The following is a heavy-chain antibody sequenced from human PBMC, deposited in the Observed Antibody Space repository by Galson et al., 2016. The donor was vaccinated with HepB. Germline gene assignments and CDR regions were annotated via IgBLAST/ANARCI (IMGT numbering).Heavy chain of an antibody. J-gene: IGHJ6*03. CDR3: ARDYSSSWPQDDYYYYYMDV. CDR2: IYYRGST. D-gene: IGHD6-13*01. CDR1: GGSISSYY. Sequence: ETLSLTCTVSGGSISSYYWSWIRQPPGKGLEWIGYIYYRGSTKYNPSLKTLVTITVDTSKNQFSLKLSSVTAADTAVYYCARDYSSSWPQDDYYYYYMDVWGKGTTVTVSS. V-gene: IGHV4-59*01.